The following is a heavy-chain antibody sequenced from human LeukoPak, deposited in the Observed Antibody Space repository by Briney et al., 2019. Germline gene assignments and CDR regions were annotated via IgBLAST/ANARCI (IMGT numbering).Heavy chain of an antibody. CDR1: GGTFSSYA. CDR3: ASNYYDSSGYLWMGY. D-gene: IGHD3-22*01. V-gene: IGHV1-69*13. J-gene: IGHJ4*02. Sequence: SVKVSCKASGGTFSSYAISWVRQAPGQGLEWMGGIIPIFGTANYAQKFQGRVTITADESTSTAYMELSSLRSEDTAVYYCASNYYDSSGYLWMGYWGQGTLVTVSS. CDR2: IIPIFGTA.